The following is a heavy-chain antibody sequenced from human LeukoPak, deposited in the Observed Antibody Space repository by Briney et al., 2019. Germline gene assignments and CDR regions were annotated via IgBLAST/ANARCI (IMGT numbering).Heavy chain of an antibody. V-gene: IGHV3-23*01. D-gene: IGHD4-17*01. CDR2: ISGSGGST. CDR3: AKDFHDYGTASDY. CDR1: GFTFSSYG. J-gene: IGHJ4*02. Sequence: GGTLRLSCAASGFTFSSYGMSWVRQAPGKGLEWVSAISGSGGSTYYADSVKGRFTISRDNSKNTLYLQMNSLRAEDTAVYYCAKDFHDYGTASDYWGQGTLVTVSS.